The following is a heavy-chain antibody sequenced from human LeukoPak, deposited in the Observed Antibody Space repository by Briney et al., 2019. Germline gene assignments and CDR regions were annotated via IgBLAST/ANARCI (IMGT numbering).Heavy chain of an antibody. CDR1: GGSISSGDYY. V-gene: IGHV4-30-4*01. Sequence: KPSETLSPTCTVSGGSISSGDYYWSWIRQPPGKGLEWIGYIYYSGSTYYNPSLKSRVTISVDTSKNQFSLKLSSVTAADTAVYYCARVKGYYDFWSGQNYGMDVWGQGTTVTVSS. D-gene: IGHD3-3*01. J-gene: IGHJ6*02. CDR3: ARVKGYYDFWSGQNYGMDV. CDR2: IYYSGST.